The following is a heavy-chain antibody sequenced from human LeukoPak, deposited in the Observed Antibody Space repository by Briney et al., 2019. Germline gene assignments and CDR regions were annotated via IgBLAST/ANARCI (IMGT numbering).Heavy chain of an antibody. CDR3: ATYYYDSGSYYDDY. CDR1: EYTFTSYT. V-gene: IGHV1-3*01. J-gene: IGHJ4*02. D-gene: IGHD3-10*01. CDR2: INAGNGDT. Sequence: ASVKVSCKASEYTFTSYTMHWVRQAPGQRLEWMGWINAGNGDTKYSQKFQGRVTITRDTSASTAYMELSSLTFEDTAVYYCATYYYDSGSYYDDYWGQGTLVTVSS.